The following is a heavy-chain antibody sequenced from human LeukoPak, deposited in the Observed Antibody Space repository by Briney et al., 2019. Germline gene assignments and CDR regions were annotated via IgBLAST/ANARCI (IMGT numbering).Heavy chain of an antibody. CDR1: GFTLSTYG. V-gene: IGHV3-33*01. Sequence: GGSLRLSCAASGFTLSTYGMHWVRQAPGKGLEWVAVIWYDGSNKYYADSVKGRFTISRDNSKNTLSLQMNSLRAEDTAVYFCARQYYYDSSGLMYYFDYWGQGTLVTVSS. CDR3: ARQYYYDSSGLMYYFDY. J-gene: IGHJ4*02. CDR2: IWYDGSNK. D-gene: IGHD3-22*01.